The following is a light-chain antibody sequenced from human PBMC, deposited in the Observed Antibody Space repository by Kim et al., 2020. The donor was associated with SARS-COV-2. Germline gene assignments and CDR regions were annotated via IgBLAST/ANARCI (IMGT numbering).Light chain of an antibody. CDR2: GKN. V-gene: IGLV3-19*01. J-gene: IGLJ2*01. CDR3: SSRDSSRDVL. Sequence: SSELTQDPAVSVALGQTVRITCQGDSLRTYYASWYQQKPGQAPVLVIYGKNNRPSGIPDRFSGSSSGSTASLTITGALAEDEADYYRSSRDSSRDVLFGGRTKLTVL. CDR1: SLRTYY.